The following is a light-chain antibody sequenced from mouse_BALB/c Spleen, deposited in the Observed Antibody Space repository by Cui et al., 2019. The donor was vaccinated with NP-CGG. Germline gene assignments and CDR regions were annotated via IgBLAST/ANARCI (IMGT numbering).Light chain of an antibody. V-gene: IGLV1*01. Sequence: QPVVHQQSALTSSPGETVTLTCRSSTGAVTTSNYANWVQEKPDHLFTGLIGGTNNRVPGVPARFSGSLIGDKAALTITGAQTEDEAIYFCALWYSNHWVFGGGTKLTVL. CDR1: TGAVTTSNY. CDR3: ALWYSNHWV. CDR2: GTN. J-gene: IGLJ1*01.